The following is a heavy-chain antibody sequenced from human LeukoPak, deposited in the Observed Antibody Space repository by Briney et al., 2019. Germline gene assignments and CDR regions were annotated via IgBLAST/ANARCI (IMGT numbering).Heavy chain of an antibody. Sequence: ASVKVSCKASGYTFTGYYMHWVRQAPGQGLEWMGWINPNSGGTNYAQKFQGRVTMTRDTSISTVYMELSRLRSDDTAVYYCARGSLAEQWLVGDFDYWGQGTLVTVSS. CDR2: INPNSGGT. CDR1: GYTFTGYY. J-gene: IGHJ4*02. CDR3: ARGSLAEQWLVGDFDY. D-gene: IGHD6-19*01. V-gene: IGHV1-2*02.